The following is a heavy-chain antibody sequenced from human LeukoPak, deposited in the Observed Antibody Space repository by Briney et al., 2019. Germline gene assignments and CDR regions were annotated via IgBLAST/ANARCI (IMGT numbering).Heavy chain of an antibody. D-gene: IGHD2-2*01. CDR1: GFTFSNAW. V-gene: IGHV3-15*01. Sequence: GGSLRLSCAASGFTFSNAWMSWVRQAPGKGLEWVGRIKSKTDGGTTDYAAPVKGRFTISRDDSKNTLYLQMNSLKTEDTAVYYCTTFTKGYCSSTSCYGNYYYYMDVWGKGTTVTVSS. J-gene: IGHJ6*03. CDR2: IKSKTDGGTT. CDR3: TTFTKGYCSSTSCYGNYYYYMDV.